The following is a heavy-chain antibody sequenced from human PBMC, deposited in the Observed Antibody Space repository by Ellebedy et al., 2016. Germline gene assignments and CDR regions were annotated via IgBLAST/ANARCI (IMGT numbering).Heavy chain of an antibody. CDR1: GSTVSSNY. CDR2: IKQDGSEK. CDR3: ARDRAATVTTLFLDY. J-gene: IGHJ4*02. D-gene: IGHD4-17*01. V-gene: IGHV3-7*01. Sequence: GESLKISCAASGSTVSSNYMSWVRQAPGKGLEWVANIKQDGSEKYYVDSVKGRFTISRDNSKNTLYLQMNSLRAEDTAIYYCARDRAATVTTLFLDYWGQGTLVTVSS.